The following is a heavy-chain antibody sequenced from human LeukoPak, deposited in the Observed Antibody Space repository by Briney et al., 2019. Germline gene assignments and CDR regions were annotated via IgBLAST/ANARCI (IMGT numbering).Heavy chain of an antibody. D-gene: IGHD1-26*01. V-gene: IGHV4-38-2*02. CDR3: TTSGSYFISAWFDP. CDR1: GYSISSGYL. J-gene: IGHJ5*02. Sequence: SETLSLTCTVSGYSISSGYLWGWIRQPPGKGLEWIGSIYFSGSTYYNPSLKSRVTISLDTSKNQFSLKLSSVTAADTAVYYCTTSGSYFISAWFDPWGQGTLVTVSS. CDR2: IYFSGST.